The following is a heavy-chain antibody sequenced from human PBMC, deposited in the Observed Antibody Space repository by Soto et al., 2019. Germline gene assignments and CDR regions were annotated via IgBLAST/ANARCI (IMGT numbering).Heavy chain of an antibody. Sequence: QVQLVESGGGLVKPGGSLRLSCAASGFTFSDYYMSWLRQAPGKGLEWVSYISSSYSYTNYADSVKGRFTISRDNAKISLYLHMNSLRAEDTAVYYCARTRWEAFEIWGPGTMVTVSS. CDR3: ARTRWEAFEI. D-gene: IGHD1-26*01. V-gene: IGHV3-11*05. J-gene: IGHJ3*02. CDR2: ISSSYSYT. CDR1: GFTFSDYY.